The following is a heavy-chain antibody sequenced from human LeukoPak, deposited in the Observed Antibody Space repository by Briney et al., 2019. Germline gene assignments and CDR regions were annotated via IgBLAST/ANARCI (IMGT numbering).Heavy chain of an antibody. Sequence: GGSLRLSCAASGFTFSGSAMHWVRQASGKGLEGVGRIRSKVNSYATAYAASVNGRFTISRDDSKNTAYLQMNGLKTEDTAVYYCTPGGGVDYWGQGTLVTVSS. J-gene: IGHJ4*02. D-gene: IGHD2-8*01. CDR1: GFTFSGSA. CDR3: TPGGGVDY. V-gene: IGHV3-73*01. CDR2: IRSKVNSYAT.